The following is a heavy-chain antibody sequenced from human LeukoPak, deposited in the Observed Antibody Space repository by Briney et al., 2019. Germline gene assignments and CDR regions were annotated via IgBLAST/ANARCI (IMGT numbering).Heavy chain of an antibody. Sequence: GGSLRLSCAASGFTVSSTYMSWVSQAPGKGLEWVSVLYSGGSTYYADSVRGRFTMSRDNSKNTLYLQMNSLRAEDTAVYYCARVYRIQQWLNWFYPWGQGTLVTVSS. V-gene: IGHV3-66*01. D-gene: IGHD5-18*01. CDR3: ARVYRIQQWLNWFYP. J-gene: IGHJ5*02. CDR2: LYSGGST. CDR1: GFTVSSTY.